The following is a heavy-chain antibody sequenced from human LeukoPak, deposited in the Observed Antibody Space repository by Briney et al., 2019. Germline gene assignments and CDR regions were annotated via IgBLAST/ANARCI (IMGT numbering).Heavy chain of an antibody. V-gene: IGHV3-21*01. Sequence: GGSLRLSCAASGFTFSSYSMNWVRQAPGKGLEWVSSISSSSSYIYYADSVKGRFTISRDNAKNSLYLQMNSLRAEDTAVYYRARFPRVTGTTKDWGQGTLVTVSS. J-gene: IGHJ4*02. CDR1: GFTFSSYS. CDR3: ARFPRVTGTTKD. CDR2: ISSSSSYI. D-gene: IGHD1-7*01.